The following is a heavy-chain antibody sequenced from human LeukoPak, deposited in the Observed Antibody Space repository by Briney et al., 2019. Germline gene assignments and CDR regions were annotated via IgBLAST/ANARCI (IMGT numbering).Heavy chain of an antibody. CDR2: ISGSGGST. CDR3: ANGYYYYYMDV. J-gene: IGHJ6*03. Sequence: GGTLRLSCAASGFTFSSYGMSWVRQAPGKGLEWVSAISGSGGSTYYADSVKGRFTISRDNSKNTLYLQMNSLRAEDTAVYYCANGYYYYYMDVWGKGTTVTISS. V-gene: IGHV3-23*01. CDR1: GFTFSSYG.